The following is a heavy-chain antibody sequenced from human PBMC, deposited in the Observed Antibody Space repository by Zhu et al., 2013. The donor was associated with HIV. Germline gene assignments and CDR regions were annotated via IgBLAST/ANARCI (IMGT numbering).Heavy chain of an antibody. J-gene: IGHJ5*02. D-gene: IGHD2-2*01. CDR2: INPDTGGT. Sequence: QVQLVQSGADVKKPGASVKVSCKSSGYTFTAYYVHWVRQAPGQGLEWMGWINPDTGGTNYAQKFQGRVTMTRDTSIGTAYMELSRLTSDDTAIYYCARDPRFCSSSGCYPWNWFDPGAWDPGHRFL. CDR3: ARDPRFCSSSGCYPWNWFDP. CDR1: GYTFTAYY. V-gene: IGHV1-2*02.